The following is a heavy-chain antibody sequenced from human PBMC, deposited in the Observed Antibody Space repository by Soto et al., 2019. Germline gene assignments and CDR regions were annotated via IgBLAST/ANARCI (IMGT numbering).Heavy chain of an antibody. CDR1: GYSFTSYW. Sequence: GESLKISCKGSGYSFTSYWIGWVRQMPGKGLEWMGIIYPGDSDTRYSPSFQGQVTISADKSISTAYLQWSSLKASDTAMYYCAKTRYCSSTSCYAPYGMDVWGQGTTVTVSS. CDR2: IYPGDSDT. J-gene: IGHJ6*02. CDR3: AKTRYCSSTSCYAPYGMDV. D-gene: IGHD2-2*01. V-gene: IGHV5-51*01.